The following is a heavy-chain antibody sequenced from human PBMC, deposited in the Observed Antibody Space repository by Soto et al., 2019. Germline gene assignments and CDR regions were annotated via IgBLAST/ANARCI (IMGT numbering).Heavy chain of an antibody. CDR3: ARGGRYFDWLFSLYPPAYFQH. V-gene: IGHV4-34*01. Sequence: QVQLQQWGAGLLKPSETLSLTCAVYGGSFSGYYWSWIRQPPGKGLEWIGEINHSGSTNYNPSLRSRGARSVDSARNQFSRKLSSVTAADTAVYYCARGGRYFDWLFSLYPPAYFQHWGQGTLVTVSS. CDR1: GGSFSGYY. CDR2: INHSGST. D-gene: IGHD3-9*01. J-gene: IGHJ1*01.